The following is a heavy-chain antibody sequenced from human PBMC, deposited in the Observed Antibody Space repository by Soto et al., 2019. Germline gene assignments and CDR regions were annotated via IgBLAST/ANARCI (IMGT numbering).Heavy chain of an antibody. CDR3: SRDGGRHSGGIDY. Sequence: QVQLVQSGAEVKKPGSSVKVSCKASGGTFSSYSINWVRQAPGQGLEWMGEIIPIFGTANYAQKFQGRVTMTADDSTSTAYMELSSLISEDTAVYYCSRDGGRHSGGIDYWGQGTLVTVSS. CDR2: IIPIFGTA. V-gene: IGHV1-69*01. CDR1: GGTFSSYS. D-gene: IGHD1-26*01. J-gene: IGHJ4*02.